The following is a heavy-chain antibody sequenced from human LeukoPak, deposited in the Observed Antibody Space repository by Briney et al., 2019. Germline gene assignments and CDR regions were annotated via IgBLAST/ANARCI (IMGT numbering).Heavy chain of an antibody. V-gene: IGHV1-46*03. CDR1: GYTFTSYY. D-gene: IGHD1-26*01. CDR2: INPSGGST. CDR3: ARDSGSYYFDY. J-gene: IGHJ4*02. Sequence: ASVKVSCKASGYTFTSYYMHWVRQAPGQGLEWMGIINPSGGSTSYAQKFQGRVTMTKDTSTSTVYMELSSLRSEDTAVYYCARDSGSYYFDYWGQGTLVTASS.